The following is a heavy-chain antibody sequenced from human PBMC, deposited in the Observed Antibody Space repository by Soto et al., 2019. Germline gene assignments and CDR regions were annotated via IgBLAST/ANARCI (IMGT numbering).Heavy chain of an antibody. J-gene: IGHJ6*03. D-gene: IGHD2-15*01. Sequence: ASVKVSCKASGYPFITYLMHWVRQAPGQGLEWMGVINPSGGSTSYAQKFQGRVTMTRDTSTSTVYMELSSLRSEDTAVYYCASNSCSGGSCPPTFYYYYYYMDVWGKGTTVTVSS. CDR1: GYPFITYL. V-gene: IGHV1-46*03. CDR2: INPSGGST. CDR3: ASNSCSGGSCPPTFYYYYYYMDV.